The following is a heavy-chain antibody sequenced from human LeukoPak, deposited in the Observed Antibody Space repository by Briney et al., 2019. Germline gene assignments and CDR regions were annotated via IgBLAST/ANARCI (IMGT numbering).Heavy chain of an antibody. J-gene: IGHJ4*02. Sequence: PGGSLRLSCAASGFTFSSYAMSWVRQAPGKGLEWVSSISGSGGSTFYADSVKGRFTISRDSSKNTLYLQMNSLRAEDTAVYYCVSLARIVDDYWARELWSPSPQ. V-gene: IGHV3-23*01. CDR2: ISGSGGST. D-gene: IGHD2-21*01. CDR3: VSLARIVDDY. CDR1: GFTFSSYA.